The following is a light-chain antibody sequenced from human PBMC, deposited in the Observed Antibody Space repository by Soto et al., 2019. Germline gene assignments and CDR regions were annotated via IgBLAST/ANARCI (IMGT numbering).Light chain of an antibody. Sequence: QSALTQPASVSGSPGQSITISCTGTSSDVGGYNYVSWYQQHPGKAPKLMMYDVSNRPSGVSNRFSGSKSGNTASLNITGLQAEDEGDYYCSSYTSSSTLDVFGTGTKLTVL. CDR2: DVS. V-gene: IGLV2-14*01. CDR1: SSDVGGYNY. CDR3: SSYTSSSTLDV. J-gene: IGLJ1*01.